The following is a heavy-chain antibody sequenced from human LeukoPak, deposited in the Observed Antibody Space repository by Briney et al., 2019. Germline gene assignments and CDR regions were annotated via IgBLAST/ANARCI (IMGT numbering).Heavy chain of an antibody. V-gene: IGHV1-2*06. CDR2: LNPNNGDT. Sequence: GASVKVSCKTSGYTFIDYFIHWERQAPGQGLEWMGRLNPNNGDTYYAQDFQGRVTMTRDTSISTAYMELSWLTSDDTAVYYCARDLSSTSNWEFDYWGQGTLVTVSS. D-gene: IGHD7-27*01. CDR3: ARDLSSTSNWEFDY. J-gene: IGHJ4*02. CDR1: GYTFIDYF.